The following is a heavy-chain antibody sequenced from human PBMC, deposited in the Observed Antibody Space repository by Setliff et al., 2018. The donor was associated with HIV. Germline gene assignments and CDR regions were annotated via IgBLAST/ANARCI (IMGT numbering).Heavy chain of an antibody. J-gene: IGHJ4*02. CDR2: IKEDGSEN. CDR3: ARPPTRYNNGWFERGGFDY. V-gene: IGHV3-7*01. D-gene: IGHD6-19*01. Sequence: QAGGSLRLSCRASGFTFSNYCMSWVRQAPGKGLEWVATIKEDGSENYYVDPVKGRFTISRDNAKNTLSLQMNTLRAEDTAVYYCARPPTRYNNGWFERGGFDYWGQGTLVTVSS. CDR1: GFTFSNYC.